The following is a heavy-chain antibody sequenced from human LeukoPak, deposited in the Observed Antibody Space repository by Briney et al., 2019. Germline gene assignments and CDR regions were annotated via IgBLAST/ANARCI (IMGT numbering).Heavy chain of an antibody. CDR1: GGTFSSYA. V-gene: IGHV1-69*05. CDR2: FIPIFGTA. CDR3: ARGRSSGSFALLYY. J-gene: IGHJ4*02. Sequence: SVKVSREASGGTFSSYAISWVRQAPGQGLEWMGGFIPIFGTANYAQKFQGRVTITTDESTSTAYMELSSLRSEDTAVYYCARGRSSGSFALLYYWGQGTLVTVSS. D-gene: IGHD1-26*01.